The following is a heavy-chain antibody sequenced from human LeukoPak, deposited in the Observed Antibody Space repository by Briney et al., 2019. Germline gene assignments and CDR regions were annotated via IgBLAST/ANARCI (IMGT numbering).Heavy chain of an antibody. CDR3: AKDLEKDYYYYYGMDV. Sequence: GGSLRLSCAASGFTFSSYGMHWVRQAPGKGLEWVAVISYDGSNKYYADSVKGRFTISRDNSKNTLYLQMNSLRAEDTAVYYCAKDLEKDYYYYYGMDVWGQGTTVTVSS. J-gene: IGHJ6*02. CDR1: GFTFSSYG. V-gene: IGHV3-30*18. CDR2: ISYDGSNK.